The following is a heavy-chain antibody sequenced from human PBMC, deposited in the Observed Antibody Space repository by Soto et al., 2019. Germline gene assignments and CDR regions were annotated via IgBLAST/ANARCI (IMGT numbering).Heavy chain of an antibody. CDR2: IIPISHTS. Sequence: QVQLVQSGAEVRKPGSSVKVSCKASGGAFGSYTISWVRQAPGQGLEWMGVIIPISHTSNTVQKFQGRVTITADESTRAAYMELSSLRSEDTAVYYCARSTAGYSGYENYYYYGMDVWGQGTTVTVSS. CDR1: GGAFGSYT. V-gene: IGHV1-69*01. CDR3: ARSTAGYSGYENYYYYGMDV. J-gene: IGHJ6*02. D-gene: IGHD5-12*01.